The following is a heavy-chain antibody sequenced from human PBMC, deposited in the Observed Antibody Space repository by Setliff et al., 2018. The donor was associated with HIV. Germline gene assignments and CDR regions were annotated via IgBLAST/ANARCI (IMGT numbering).Heavy chain of an antibody. CDR2: IIPILGSI. CDR3: VGGPLDSSGWYEEYRWFDP. D-gene: IGHD6-19*01. V-gene: IGHV1-69*13. J-gene: IGHJ5*02. Sequence: GASVKVSCKASGGIFSSYALSWVRQAPGQGLEWMGGIIPILGSIDYAQKFQGRLSITADESTGTAYMELSSLRFEDTAMYYCVGGPLDSSGWYEEYRWFDPWGQGTLVTVSS. CDR1: GGIFSSYA.